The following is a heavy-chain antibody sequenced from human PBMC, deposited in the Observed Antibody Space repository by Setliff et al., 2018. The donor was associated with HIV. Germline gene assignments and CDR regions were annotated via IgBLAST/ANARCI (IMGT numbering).Heavy chain of an antibody. D-gene: IGHD2-21*01. CDR1: GDSVSSRKYY. CDR3: VTVVPEDLGVALFDY. J-gene: IGHJ4*02. CDR2: VYFNGIT. V-gene: IGHV4-39*06. Sequence: ETLSLNCSVSGDSVSSRKYYWGWIRQSPGKGLEWIGSVYFNGITHDNPSLKSRVTTSVDTSKNQFLLHLSSVTAADTAIYYRVTVVPEDLGVALFDYWGQGALVTVSS.